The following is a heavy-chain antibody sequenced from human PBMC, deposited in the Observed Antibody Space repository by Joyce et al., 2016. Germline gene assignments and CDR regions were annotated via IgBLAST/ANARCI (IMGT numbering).Heavy chain of an antibody. Sequence: QLVESGGGVVKAGGSLRLSCEASGSTFSSSSMSWFRQAPGKGLEWVAAISATSYYICHAETGRGRFTVSRDNAKKTLYLQMNSLRAEDSAVFYCARGGISYYYAMDVWGQGTTVTVSS. J-gene: IGHJ6*02. CDR2: ISATSYYI. CDR3: ARGGISYYYAMDV. D-gene: IGHD3-16*01. V-gene: IGHV3-21*01. CDR1: GSTFSSSS.